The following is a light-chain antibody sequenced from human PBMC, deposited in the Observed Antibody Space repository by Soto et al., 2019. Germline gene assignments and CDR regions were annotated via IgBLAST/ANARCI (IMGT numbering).Light chain of an antibody. V-gene: IGKV1-9*01. CDR2: AAS. CDR3: QQLNSYPPYT. Sequence: IQLTQSPSSLSASVGDRVTITCRASQGISSYLAWYQQKPGKAPKLLIYAASTLQSGVPSRFSGSRSGTDFTLTISSLQPEDFATYCCQQLNSYPPYTFGQGTKLEIK. J-gene: IGKJ2*01. CDR1: QGISSY.